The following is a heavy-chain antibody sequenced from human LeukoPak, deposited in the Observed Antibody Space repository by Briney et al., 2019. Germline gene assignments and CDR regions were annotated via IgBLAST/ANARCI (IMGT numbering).Heavy chain of an antibody. CDR3: ARDHSGYDLVDY. J-gene: IGHJ4*02. D-gene: IGHD5-12*01. CDR1: GGSISSGDYY. V-gene: IGHV4-30-4*01. Sequence: PSETLSLTCTVSGGSISSGDYYWSWIRQPPGKGLEWIGYIYYSGSTYYNPSLKSRVTISVDTSKNQFSLKLSSVTAADTAVYYCARDHSGYDLVDYWGQGTLVTVSS. CDR2: IYYSGST.